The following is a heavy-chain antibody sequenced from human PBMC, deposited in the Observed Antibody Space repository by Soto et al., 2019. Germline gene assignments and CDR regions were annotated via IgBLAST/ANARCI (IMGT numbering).Heavy chain of an antibody. Sequence: EVQLVESGGGLVKPGGSLRLSCAASGFTFSSYSMNWVRQAPGKGLEWVSSISSSSSYIYYADSVKGRFTISRDNAKNSLYLQMNSLRAEDTAVYYCARDEVRATIGRDAFDIWGQGTMVTVSS. CDR1: GFTFSSYS. D-gene: IGHD1-26*01. CDR2: ISSSSSYI. J-gene: IGHJ3*02. CDR3: ARDEVRATIGRDAFDI. V-gene: IGHV3-21*01.